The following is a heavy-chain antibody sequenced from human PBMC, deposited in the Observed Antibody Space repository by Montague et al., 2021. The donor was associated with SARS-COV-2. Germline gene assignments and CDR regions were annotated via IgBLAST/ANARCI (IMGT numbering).Heavy chain of an antibody. CDR3: ARGTVLRYFDWLLSYYFDY. CDR2: IYYSGST. J-gene: IGHJ4*02. Sequence: SETRSLTCAVYGGSFSGYYWGWIRQPPGKGLEWIGSIYYSGSTYYNPSLKSRVTISVDTSKNQFSLKLSSMTAADTAVYYCARGTVLRYFDWLLSYYFDYWGQGTLVTVSS. V-gene: IGHV4-34*01. CDR1: GGSFSGYY. D-gene: IGHD3-9*01.